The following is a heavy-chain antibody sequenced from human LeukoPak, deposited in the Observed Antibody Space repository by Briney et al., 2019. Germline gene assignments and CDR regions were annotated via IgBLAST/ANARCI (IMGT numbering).Heavy chain of an antibody. V-gene: IGHV3-30*04. CDR3: ARVGSAAQLWLGY. J-gene: IGHJ4*02. CDR1: GFTFSSYA. CDR2: ISYDGSNK. D-gene: IGHD5-18*01. Sequence: PGGSLRLSCAASGFTFSSYAMHWVRQAPGKGLEWVAVISYDGSNKYYADSVKGRFTISRDNSKNTLYLQMNSLRAEDTAVYYCARVGSAAQLWLGYWGQGTLVTVSS.